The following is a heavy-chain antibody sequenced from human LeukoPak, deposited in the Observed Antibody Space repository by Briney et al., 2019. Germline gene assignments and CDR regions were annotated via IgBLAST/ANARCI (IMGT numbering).Heavy chain of an antibody. V-gene: IGHV3-30*19. CDR2: ISYDGSNK. J-gene: IGHJ4*02. Sequence: GGSLRLSCEASGFTFSSFGLHWVRQAPGKGLEWVAVISYDGSNKYYADSVKGRFTISRDNSKNTLYLQMNSLRAEDTAVYYCASSGEQWLGFDYWGQGTLVTVSS. CDR1: GFTFSSFG. CDR3: ASSGEQWLGFDY. D-gene: IGHD6-19*01.